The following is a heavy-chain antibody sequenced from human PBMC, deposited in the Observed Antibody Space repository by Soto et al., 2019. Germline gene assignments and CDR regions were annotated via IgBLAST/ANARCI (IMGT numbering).Heavy chain of an antibody. V-gene: IGHV1-8*01. CDR3: ARSRGGTGVHFDF. Sequence: ASVKVSCKASGYTFTNYDINWARQATGQGPEWMGWMNPDSGDTGYVPNFQGRVSMTRSTSISTAYMELSDLRSEDTAVYYCARSRGGTGVHFDFWGQGTQVTVSS. J-gene: IGHJ4*02. CDR1: GYTFTNYD. CDR2: MNPDSGDT. D-gene: IGHD7-27*01.